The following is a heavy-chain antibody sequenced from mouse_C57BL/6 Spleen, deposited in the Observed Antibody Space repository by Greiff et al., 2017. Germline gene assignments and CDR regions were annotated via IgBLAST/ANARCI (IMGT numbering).Heavy chain of an antibody. D-gene: IGHD1-1*01. Sequence: EVKLMESGGGLVKPGGSLKLSCAASGFTFSSYALSWVRQTPEKRLEWVATISDGGSYTYYPDNVKGRFTLSRDNAKNNLYLQMSHLKSEDTAMYYCARDGGYYGSSYGVYFDYWGQGTTRTVSS. J-gene: IGHJ2*01. CDR2: ISDGGSYT. V-gene: IGHV5-4*01. CDR3: ARDGGYYGSSYGVYFDY. CDR1: GFTFSSYA.